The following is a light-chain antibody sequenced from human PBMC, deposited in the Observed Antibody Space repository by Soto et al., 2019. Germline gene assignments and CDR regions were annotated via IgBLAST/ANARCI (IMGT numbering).Light chain of an antibody. CDR2: SAS. V-gene: IGKV1-12*01. J-gene: IGKJ4*01. Sequence: DIQMTQSPSSVSASVGDRVTITSRASQAISSWLAWYQQKPGRAPKLLIYSASSLQNGAPSRFTGSGSGTDFTLTITSLQPDDTAIYYCQQARSFPLTFGGGTKVEIK. CDR3: QQARSFPLT. CDR1: QAISSW.